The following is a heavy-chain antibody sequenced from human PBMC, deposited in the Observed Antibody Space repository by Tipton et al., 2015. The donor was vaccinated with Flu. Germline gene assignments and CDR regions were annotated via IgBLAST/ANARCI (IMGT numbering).Heavy chain of an antibody. J-gene: IGHJ5*02. V-gene: IGHV3-30-3*01. CDR3: ARDYGWFDP. Sequence: SLRLSCAASGFTFSTYAMHWVRQAPGKGLEWVAVISYDGSNKYYAESVKGRFTIARDNSRNTLHLQMNSLRAEDTAVYYCARDYGWFDPWGQGTLVTVSS. D-gene: IGHD3-10*01. CDR2: ISYDGSNK. CDR1: GFTFSTYA.